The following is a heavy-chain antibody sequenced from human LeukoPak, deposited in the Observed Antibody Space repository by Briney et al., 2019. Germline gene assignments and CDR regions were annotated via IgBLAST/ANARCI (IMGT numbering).Heavy chain of an antibody. V-gene: IGHV3-23*01. CDR3: AKTTTGYSSGRFPGWPVDY. D-gene: IGHD6-19*01. CDR2: TFGSGGST. Sequence: GGSLRLSCAASGFTVSSYAMYWVRQAPGKGLEWVSGTFGSGGSTHYADSVKGRFTISRDNSKNTVYLQMNSLRAEDTAVYYCAKTTTGYSSGRFPGWPVDYWGQGTLVTVSS. J-gene: IGHJ4*02. CDR1: GFTVSSYA.